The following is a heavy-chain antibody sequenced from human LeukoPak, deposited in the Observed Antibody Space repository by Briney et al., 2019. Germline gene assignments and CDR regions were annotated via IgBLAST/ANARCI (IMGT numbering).Heavy chain of an antibody. CDR2: MNPNSGNT. V-gene: IGHV1-8*03. J-gene: IGHJ3*02. CDR3: ARGGGRIAARRSRAFDI. D-gene: IGHD6-6*01. CDR1: GYTFTSYD. Sequence: AASVKVSCKASGYTFTSYDINWVRQATGQGLEWMGWMNPNSGNTGYAQKFQGRVTITRNTSISTAYMELSSLRSEDTAVYYCARGGGRIAARRSRAFDIWGQGTMVTVSS.